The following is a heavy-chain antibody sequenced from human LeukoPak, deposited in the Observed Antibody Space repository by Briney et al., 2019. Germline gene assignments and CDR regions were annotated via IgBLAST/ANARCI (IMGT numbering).Heavy chain of an antibody. V-gene: IGHV3-7*01. CDR3: ASIVAGTMVDY. J-gene: IGHJ4*02. D-gene: IGHD6-19*01. Sequence: GGSLRLSCAASGFTFSSYWRSWVRQAPGKGLEWVANIKQDGSEKYDVDSVKGRFTISRDNAKNSLYLQMNSLRAEDTAVYYCASIVAGTMVDYWGQGTLVTVSS. CDR2: IKQDGSEK. CDR1: GFTFSSYW.